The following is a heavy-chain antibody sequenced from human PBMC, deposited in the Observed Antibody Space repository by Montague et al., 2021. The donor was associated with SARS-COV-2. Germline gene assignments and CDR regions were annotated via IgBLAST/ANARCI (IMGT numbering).Heavy chain of an antibody. Sequence: SETLSLTCTVSGGSINNYYWSWIRQPPWRGLEWIGYTYYSGSTAXSPSLKSRVTMSIYTSKNQFSLSLNSVTAADTAVYFCARTTYFDLASIYYYVMDVWGQGTTVTVSS. D-gene: IGHD3-9*01. CDR1: GGSINNYY. J-gene: IGHJ6*02. CDR2: TYYSGST. CDR3: ARTTYFDLASIYYYVMDV. V-gene: IGHV4-59*08.